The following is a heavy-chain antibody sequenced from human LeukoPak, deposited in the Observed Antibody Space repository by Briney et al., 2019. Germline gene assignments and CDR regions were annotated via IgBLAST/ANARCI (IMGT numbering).Heavy chain of an antibody. CDR2: IIPIFGTA. V-gene: IGHV1-69*05. D-gene: IGHD2-8*01. J-gene: IGHJ3*02. Sequence: GASVKVSCKASGYTFTSYGISWVRQAPGQGLEWMGGIIPIFGTANYAQKFQGRVTITTDESTSTAYMELSSLRSEDTAVYYCAREKYCTNGVCYPKAFDIWGQGTMVTVSS. CDR1: GYTFTSYG. CDR3: AREKYCTNGVCYPKAFDI.